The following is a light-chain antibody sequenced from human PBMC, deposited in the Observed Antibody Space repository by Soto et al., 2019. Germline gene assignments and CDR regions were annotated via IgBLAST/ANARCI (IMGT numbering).Light chain of an antibody. CDR1: HSVTSN. V-gene: IGKV3-15*01. CDR3: QQYNNWPPYT. CDR2: DTS. Sequence: EIVKTQSPATLSVFPGESATLSCRASHSVTSNLAWYQQKPGQAPRLLIYDTSTRATGIPARFSGSGSGTEFTLTVSSLQSEDSAVYYCQQYNNWPPYTFGQGTQLEIK. J-gene: IGKJ2*01.